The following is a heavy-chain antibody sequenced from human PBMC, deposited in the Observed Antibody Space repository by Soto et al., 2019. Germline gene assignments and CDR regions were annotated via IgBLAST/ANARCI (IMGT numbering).Heavy chain of an antibody. V-gene: IGHV5-51*01. Sequence: GESLKISCKGSGYSFTSYWIGWVRQMPGKGLEWMGIIYPGDSDTRYSPSFQGQVTISADKSISTAYLQWSSLKASDTAMYYCARQSYYDILTGYPGDWFDPWGQGTLVTVSS. CDR3: ARQSYYDILTGYPGDWFDP. CDR1: GYSFTSYW. CDR2: IYPGDSDT. J-gene: IGHJ5*02. D-gene: IGHD3-9*01.